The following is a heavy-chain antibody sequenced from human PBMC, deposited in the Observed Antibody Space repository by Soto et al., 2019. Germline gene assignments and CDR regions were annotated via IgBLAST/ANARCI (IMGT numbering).Heavy chain of an antibody. J-gene: IGHJ6*03. CDR3: ARQVGYYSEGIYYYYYTDV. Sequence: GESLKISCKGSGYSFTSYWIGWVRQMPGKGLEWMGIIYPGDSDTRYSPSFQGQVTISANKSISTAYLQWSSLKASDTAMYYCARQVGYYSEGIYYYYYTDVWGKGTTVTVSS. V-gene: IGHV5-51*01. CDR2: IYPGDSDT. D-gene: IGHD3-3*01. CDR1: GYSFTSYW.